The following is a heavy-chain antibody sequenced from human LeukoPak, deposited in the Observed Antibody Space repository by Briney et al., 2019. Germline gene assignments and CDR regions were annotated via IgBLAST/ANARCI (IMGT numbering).Heavy chain of an antibody. CDR1: GYSITSGFS. CDR3: AREGAVPGIDP. D-gene: IGHD3-16*01. CDR2: IFHSGST. J-gene: IGHJ5*02. Sequence: PSETLSLTCAVFGYSITSGFSWGWIRQPPGKGLEWIGTIFHSGSTDYKSTLESRLTISMDTSKNQFSLRLTSVTAADTAVYYCAREGAVPGIDPWGQGTLVTVSS. V-gene: IGHV4-38-2*02.